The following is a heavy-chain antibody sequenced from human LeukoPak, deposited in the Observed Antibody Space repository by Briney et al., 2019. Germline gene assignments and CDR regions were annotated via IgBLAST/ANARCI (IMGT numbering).Heavy chain of an antibody. D-gene: IGHD2-2*01. CDR1: RLIFHGYT. CDR2: ISASANYI. J-gene: IGHJ4*02. V-gene: IGHV3-21*01. CDR3: ARQRGYQLLSGFDY. Sequence: GGSLRLSCAASRLIFHGYTINWVRQAPGKGLEWVSSISASANYINYAASVKGRFTISRDNAKNSVFLQMNSLRAEDTAVYYCARQRGYQLLSGFDYWGQGTLVTVSS.